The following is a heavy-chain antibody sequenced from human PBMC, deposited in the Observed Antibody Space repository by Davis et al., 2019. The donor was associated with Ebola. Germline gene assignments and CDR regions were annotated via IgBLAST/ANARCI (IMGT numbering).Heavy chain of an antibody. CDR1: GFIFSNYG. V-gene: IGHV3-33*01. Sequence: GESLKISCAASGFIFSNYGMHWVRQAPGKGLEWVALMWYDGSRQYYADSVKGRFTVSRDNAKKSLYLQMNSLRADDTAVYYCVRDLLQVGIGKWSFWSPGYWGQGTLVTVSS. J-gene: IGHJ4*02. D-gene: IGHD1-26*01. CDR3: VRDLLQVGIGKWSFWSPGY. CDR2: MWYDGSRQ.